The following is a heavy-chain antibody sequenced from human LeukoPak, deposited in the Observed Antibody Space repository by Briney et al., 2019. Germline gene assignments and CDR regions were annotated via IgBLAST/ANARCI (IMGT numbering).Heavy chain of an antibody. CDR2: ISGSGGST. CDR1: GFTFSSYA. CDR3: AKVDTDYYDPYYFDY. J-gene: IGHJ4*02. D-gene: IGHD3-22*01. Sequence: GGSLRLSCAASGFTFSSYAMSWVRQAPGKGLKWVSPISGSGGSTYYADSVKGRFTISRDKSKNTLYLQMNSLRAEDTAVYYCAKVDTDYYDPYYFDYWGQGTLVTVSS. V-gene: IGHV3-23*01.